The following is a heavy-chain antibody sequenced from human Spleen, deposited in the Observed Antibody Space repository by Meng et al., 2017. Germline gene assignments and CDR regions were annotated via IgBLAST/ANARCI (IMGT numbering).Heavy chain of an antibody. Sequence: QVQLVQSGAEGKKPGASVKVSCKASGYSFTGYYMHWVRQGPGQGLEWMGGINPNSGDTRYAQKFQGRVTMTRDTAISTAYMELSSLIFDDTAVYYCARGPGAVRSPYYFDYWGQGTLVTVSS. CDR3: ARGPGAVRSPYYFDY. J-gene: IGHJ4*02. V-gene: IGHV1-2*02. CDR1: GYSFTGYY. CDR2: INPNSGDT. D-gene: IGHD2-15*01.